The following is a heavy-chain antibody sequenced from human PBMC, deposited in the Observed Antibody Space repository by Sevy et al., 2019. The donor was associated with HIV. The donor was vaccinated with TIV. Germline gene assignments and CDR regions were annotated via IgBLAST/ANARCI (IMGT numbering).Heavy chain of an antibody. Sequence: GESLKISCAASAFTFSSYSMNWVRQAPGKGLEWVSYISDSSYTKHYADSVKGRFTISRDNSKNSLYLQMNSLRDEDTAVYYCVRSGGYSFGYCDYWGQGTLVTVSS. CDR3: VRSGGYSFGYCDY. V-gene: IGHV3-48*02. CDR1: AFTFSSYS. D-gene: IGHD5-18*01. J-gene: IGHJ4*02. CDR2: ISDSSYTK.